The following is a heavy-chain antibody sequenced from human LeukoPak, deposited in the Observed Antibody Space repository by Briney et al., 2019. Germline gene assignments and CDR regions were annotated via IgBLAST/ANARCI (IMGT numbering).Heavy chain of an antibody. V-gene: IGHV4-59*01. CDR2: IYYSGTT. CDR3: AREDYCRGGSCYSGYFQH. CDR1: GVSISSYY. D-gene: IGHD2-15*01. Sequence: SETLSLTCTVSGVSISSYYWSWIRQPPGKGLEWIGYIYYSGTTNYNPSLKSRVTISVDTSKNQFSLQLSSVTAADTAVVYCAREDYCRGGSCYSGYFQHWGQGTLVTVSS. J-gene: IGHJ1*01.